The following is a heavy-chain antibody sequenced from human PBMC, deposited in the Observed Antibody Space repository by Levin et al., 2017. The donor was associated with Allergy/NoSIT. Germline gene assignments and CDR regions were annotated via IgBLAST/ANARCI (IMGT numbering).Heavy chain of an antibody. CDR2: IIPIFGTA. CDR1: GGTFSSYA. Sequence: ASVKVSCKASGGTFSSYAISWVRQAPGQGLEWMGGIIPIFGTANYAQKFQGRVTITADESTSTAYMELSSLRSEDTAVYYCARDIEGYSYGNPLDYWGQGTLVTVSS. CDR3: ARDIEGYSYGNPLDY. D-gene: IGHD5-18*01. V-gene: IGHV1-69*13. J-gene: IGHJ4*02.